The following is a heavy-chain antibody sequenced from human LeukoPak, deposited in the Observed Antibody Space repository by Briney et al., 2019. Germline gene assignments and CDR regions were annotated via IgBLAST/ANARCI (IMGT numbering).Heavy chain of an antibody. CDR2: INPNSGGT. CDR1: GYTFTGYY. J-gene: IGHJ4*02. D-gene: IGHD3-16*01. CDR3: ARDRNLGGSEAGEPGLYY. Sequence: ASVKVSCKASGYTFTGYYMHWVRQAPGQGLEWMGWINPNSGGTNYAQKFQGWVTMTRDTSISTAYMELSRLRSDDTAVYYCARDRNLGGSEAGEPGLYYWGQGTLVTVSS. V-gene: IGHV1-2*04.